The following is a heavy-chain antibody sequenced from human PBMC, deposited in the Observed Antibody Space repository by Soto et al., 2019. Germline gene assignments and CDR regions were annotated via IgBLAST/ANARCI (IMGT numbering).Heavy chain of an antibody. CDR1: GYTFTSYG. V-gene: IGHV1-18*01. Sequence: QVQLVQSGAEVKKPGASVKVSCKASGYTFTSYGISWVRQAPGQGLEWMGWISAYNGNTNYAQKLQGRVTMTTDTXTXIADMELRSLRSDDTAVYYCARVGHYYYDSSGYCDYWGQGTLVTVSS. D-gene: IGHD3-22*01. J-gene: IGHJ4*02. CDR2: ISAYNGNT. CDR3: ARVGHYYYDSSGYCDY.